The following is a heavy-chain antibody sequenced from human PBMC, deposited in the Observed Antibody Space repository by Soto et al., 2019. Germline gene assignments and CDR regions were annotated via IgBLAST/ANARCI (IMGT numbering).Heavy chain of an antibody. CDR3: ARGVIGNWDFFDP. D-gene: IGHD7-27*01. CDR1: GYTFTAYY. CDR2: INPNSGGT. V-gene: IGHV1-2*02. Sequence: ASVKVSCKASGYTFTAYYIHWVLQAPGQGLEWMGCINPNSGGTYYAQKFQGRVTLTRDTSISTAYMELASLRSDDTAAYYCARGVIGNWDFFDPWGQGALVTVS. J-gene: IGHJ5*02.